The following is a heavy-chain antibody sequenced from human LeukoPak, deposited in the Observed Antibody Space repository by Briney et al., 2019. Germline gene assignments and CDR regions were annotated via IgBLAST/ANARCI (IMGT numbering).Heavy chain of an antibody. J-gene: IGHJ6*03. D-gene: IGHD3-16*01. CDR1: GNNFTTHW. CDR3: ARLASVSWGIYPRYMDV. Sequence: GEALKISFKGFGNNFTTHWIGWVRQQPGKGLELMGIIYFGDSDTIYSPAFQGQVTISADKSISTAYLQWSSLKASDTAMYYCARLASVSWGIYPRYMDVWGKGTTVTVSS. CDR2: IYFGDSDT. V-gene: IGHV5-51*01.